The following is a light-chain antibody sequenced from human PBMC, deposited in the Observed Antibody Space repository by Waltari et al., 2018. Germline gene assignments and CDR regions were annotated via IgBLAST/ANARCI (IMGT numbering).Light chain of an antibody. CDR1: DSDVGAYDF. V-gene: IGLV2-14*01. CDR3: SSYTTSSAPGV. J-gene: IGLJ1*01. CDR2: EVS. Sequence: QSALTQPASVSGSPGQSITISCSGTDSDVGAYDFLSRYQQHPGKAPHLIIYEVSNRPSGISNRFSASKSGNTASLTISGLQAEDEADYYCSSYTTSSAPGVFGTGTRVTVL.